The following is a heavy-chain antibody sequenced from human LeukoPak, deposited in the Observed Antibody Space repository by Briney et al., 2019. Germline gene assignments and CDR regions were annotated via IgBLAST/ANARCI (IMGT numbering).Heavy chain of an antibody. V-gene: IGHV3-48*04. CDR1: GFTFSSYS. Sequence: GGSLRLSCAASGFTFSSYSMNWVRQAPGKGLEWISYISSSSRTTYYADSVKGRFTISRDNAKKSLYLQMNSLRAEDTAMCYCARVNYGDYGTDWYFDLWGRGTLVTVSS. J-gene: IGHJ2*01. CDR3: ARVNYGDYGTDWYFDL. CDR2: ISSSSRTT. D-gene: IGHD4-17*01.